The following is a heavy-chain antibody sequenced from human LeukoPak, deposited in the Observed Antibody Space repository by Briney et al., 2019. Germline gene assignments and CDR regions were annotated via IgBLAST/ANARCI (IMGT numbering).Heavy chain of an antibody. CDR3: ARDSTIAAALDY. D-gene: IGHD6-13*01. Sequence: GASVKVSCKASGYTFTSYAMHWVRQAPGQRLEWMGWINAGNGNTKYSQEFQGRVTITADESTSTAYMELSSLRSEDTAVYYCARDSTIAAALDYWGQGTLVTVSS. V-gene: IGHV1-3*03. CDR1: GYTFTSYA. CDR2: INAGNGNT. J-gene: IGHJ4*02.